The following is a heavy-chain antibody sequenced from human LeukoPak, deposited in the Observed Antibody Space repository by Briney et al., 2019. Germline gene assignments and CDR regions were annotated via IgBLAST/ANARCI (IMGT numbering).Heavy chain of an antibody. V-gene: IGHV4-38-2*01. J-gene: IGHJ4*02. CDR2: IYYSGST. CDR3: AITPGPFDSTRNYYPFDY. D-gene: IGHD3-22*01. Sequence: GSLRLSFAASGFTFSSYAMSWVRQPPGKGLEWIASIYYSGSTYDNPSLKSRVTVSVDTSKNQFSLKLNSVTAADTAVYYCAITPGPFDSTRNYYPFDYWGQGTLVTVSS. CDR1: GFTFSSYA.